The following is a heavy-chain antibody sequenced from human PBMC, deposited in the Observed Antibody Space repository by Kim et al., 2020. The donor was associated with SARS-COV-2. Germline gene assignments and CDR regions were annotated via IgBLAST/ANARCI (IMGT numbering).Heavy chain of an antibody. Sequence: GESLKISCKGSGYSFTSYWISWVRQMPGKGLEWMGRIDPSDSYTNYSPSFQGHVTISADKSISTAYLQWSSLKASDTAMYYCARGPKIGGYYGSGSYYNPARFYVKYYFDYWGQGTLVTVSS. J-gene: IGHJ4*02. CDR1: GYSFTSYW. D-gene: IGHD3-10*01. CDR2: IDPSDSYT. CDR3: ARGPKIGGYYGSGSYYNPARFYVKYYFDY. V-gene: IGHV5-10-1*01.